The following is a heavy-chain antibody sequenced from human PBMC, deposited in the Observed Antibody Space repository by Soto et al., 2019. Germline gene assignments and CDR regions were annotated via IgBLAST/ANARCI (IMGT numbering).Heavy chain of an antibody. J-gene: IGHJ4*02. V-gene: IGHV3-11*01. CDR2: ISSSGSTI. D-gene: IGHD3-10*01. CDR3: ARDMVCFDY. CDR1: GLTFRVYY. Sequence: GGSLRLSCAASGLTFRVYYMSWIRQAPGKGLASVSYISSSGSTIYYADSVKGRFTISRDTAKNSLYLQMNSLRAEYLAVYYCARDMVCFDYWGPGTLVIVSS.